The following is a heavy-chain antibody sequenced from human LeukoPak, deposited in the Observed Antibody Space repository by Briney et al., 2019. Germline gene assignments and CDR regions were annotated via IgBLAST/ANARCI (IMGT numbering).Heavy chain of an antibody. V-gene: IGHV4-59*07. CDR3: ARWYCSGDTCYHLDV. CDR1: GGSISANY. J-gene: IGHJ6*03. CDR2: IYYSGST. D-gene: IGHD2-15*01. Sequence: PADTDSLTCTVSGGSISANYWSWIRQPPGTGLGWIGYIYYSGSTRYNPSLKSRVTMSVDTSNNQFSLRLNSVTAADTAVYYCARWYCSGDTCYHLDVWGKGATVTASS.